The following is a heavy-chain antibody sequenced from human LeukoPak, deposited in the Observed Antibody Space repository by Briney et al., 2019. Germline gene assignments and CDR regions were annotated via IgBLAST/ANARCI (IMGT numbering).Heavy chain of an antibody. CDR2: INESGST. CDR1: GGPFSHYY. D-gene: IGHD1-26*01. CDR3: AARIGRYLYYFGMDV. V-gene: IGHV4-34*01. Sequence: SETLSLTCDVSGGPFSHYYWTWIRQPPGKGLEWIGEINESGSTNYDPSLKSRVTISVDTSRKHFSLNLTSATAADTAVYFCAARIGRYLYYFGMDVWGQGTTVTVSS. J-gene: IGHJ6*02.